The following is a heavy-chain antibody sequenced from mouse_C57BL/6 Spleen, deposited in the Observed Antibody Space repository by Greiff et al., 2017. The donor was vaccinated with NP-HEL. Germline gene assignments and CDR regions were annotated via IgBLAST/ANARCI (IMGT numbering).Heavy chain of an antibody. Sequence: VKLVESGPGLVAPSQSLSITCTVSGFSLTSYAISWVRQPPGKGLEWLGVIWTGGGTNYNSALKSRLSISKDNSKSQVFLKMNSLQTDDTARYYCARYDYDALYAMDYWGQGTSVTVSS. CDR3: ARYDYDALYAMDY. CDR1: GFSLTSYA. V-gene: IGHV2-9-1*01. D-gene: IGHD2-4*01. CDR2: IWTGGGT. J-gene: IGHJ4*01.